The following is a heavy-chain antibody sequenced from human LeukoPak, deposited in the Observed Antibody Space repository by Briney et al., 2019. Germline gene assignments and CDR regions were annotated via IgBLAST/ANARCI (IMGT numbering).Heavy chain of an antibody. Sequence: GASVKVSCKVSGYRFTGYYMNWVRQAPGQGLEWMGRINPNSGGTNYAQKFQGRVTMTRDTSISTAYMELSRLRSDDTAVYYCARDLYDFWSGTKPYFQHWGQGTLVTVSS. D-gene: IGHD3-3*01. CDR3: ARDLYDFWSGTKPYFQH. CDR1: GYRFTGYY. CDR2: INPNSGGT. V-gene: IGHV1-2*06. J-gene: IGHJ1*01.